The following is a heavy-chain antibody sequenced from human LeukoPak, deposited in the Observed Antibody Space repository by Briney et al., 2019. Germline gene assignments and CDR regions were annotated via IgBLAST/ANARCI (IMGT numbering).Heavy chain of an antibody. CDR2: TGNKVHNYMT. CDR3: ARGDGWSFDY. CDR1: GFIFSDYY. Sequence: GSLRLSCAASGFIFSDYYTDWVRQAPGKGLEWLGRTGNKVHNYMTEYAASVKGRFTISRDDSQKSLFLQVNSLKTDDTAVYYCARGDGWSFDYWGQGTLVTASS. V-gene: IGHV3-72*01. D-gene: IGHD6-19*01. J-gene: IGHJ4*02.